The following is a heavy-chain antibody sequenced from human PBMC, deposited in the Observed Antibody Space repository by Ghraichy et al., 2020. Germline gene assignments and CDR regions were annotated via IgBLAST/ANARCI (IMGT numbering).Heavy chain of an antibody. Sequence: ASVKVSCKASGYTFTSYYMHWVRQAPGQGLEWMGIINPSGGSTSYAQKFQGRVTMTRDTSTSTVYMELSSLRSEDTAVYYCARGSRYYYDSSGYLNWFDPWGQGTLVTVSS. CDR2: INPSGGST. D-gene: IGHD3-22*01. V-gene: IGHV1-46*01. CDR3: ARGSRYYYDSSGYLNWFDP. CDR1: GYTFTSYY. J-gene: IGHJ5*02.